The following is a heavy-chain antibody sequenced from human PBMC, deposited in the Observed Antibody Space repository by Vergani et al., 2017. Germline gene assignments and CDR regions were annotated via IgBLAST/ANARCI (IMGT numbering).Heavy chain of an antibody. CDR2: IVPIFGTA. D-gene: IGHD3-10*02. CDR1: GGTFSSSA. Sequence: QVQLVQSGAEVKKPGSSVKVSCKASGGTFSSSAISWVRQAPGQGLEWMGRIVPIFGTANDAQKFQGRVTITADESTSTAYMELSSLSSEDTAVYYCARMIGRNYYYYGVDVWGQGTTVTVSS. J-gene: IGHJ6*02. V-gene: IGHV1-69*13. CDR3: ARMIGRNYYYYGVDV.